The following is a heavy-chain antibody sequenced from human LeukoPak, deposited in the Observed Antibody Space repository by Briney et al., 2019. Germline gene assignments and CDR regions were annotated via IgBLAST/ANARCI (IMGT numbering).Heavy chain of an antibody. D-gene: IGHD3-3*01. Sequence: PSETLSLTCAVYGGSFSGYYWSWIRQPPGKGLEWIGEINHSGSTNYNPSLKSRVTISVDTSKNQFSLKLSSVTAADTAVYYCARGPRDYDFWSGYYFDYWGQGTLVTVSS. CDR3: ARGPRDYDFWSGYYFDY. CDR1: GGSFSGYY. V-gene: IGHV4-34*01. CDR2: INHSGST. J-gene: IGHJ4*02.